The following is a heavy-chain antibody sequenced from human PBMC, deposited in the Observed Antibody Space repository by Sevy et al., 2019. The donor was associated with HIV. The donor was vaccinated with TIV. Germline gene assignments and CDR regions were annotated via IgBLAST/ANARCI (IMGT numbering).Heavy chain of an antibody. CDR3: AKPGKFSGSYLDAFDI. Sequence: GESLKISCAASGFTFSKYGMHLVRQAPGKGLEWVAVISYDGGNKYYADSVKGRFTTSKDNFKNTLYLQMNRLRAEDTAIYYCAKPGKFSGSYLDAFDIWGQGTMVTVSS. CDR1: GFTFSKYG. D-gene: IGHD1-26*01. V-gene: IGHV3-30*18. J-gene: IGHJ3*02. CDR2: ISYDGGNK.